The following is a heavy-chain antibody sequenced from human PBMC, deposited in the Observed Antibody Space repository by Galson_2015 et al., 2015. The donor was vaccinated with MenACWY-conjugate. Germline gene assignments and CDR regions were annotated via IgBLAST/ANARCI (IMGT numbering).Heavy chain of an antibody. CDR3: AKEKRGTKWITFDY. J-gene: IGHJ4*02. Sequence: SLRLSCAASGFMFDEYSMRWVRHVPGKGLEWVSLIDRHGRATFYADSLRGRFTISRDNSKDSLYLEMNNLRTEDTAFYYCAKEKRGTKWITFDYWGQGTLVTVSS. CDR2: IDRHGRAT. V-gene: IGHV3-43*01. CDR1: GFMFDEYS. D-gene: IGHD3-16*01.